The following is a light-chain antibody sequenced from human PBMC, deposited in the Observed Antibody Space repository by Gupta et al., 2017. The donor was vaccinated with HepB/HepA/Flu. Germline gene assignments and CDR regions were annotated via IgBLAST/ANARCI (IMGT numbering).Light chain of an antibody. V-gene: IGLV3-19*01. CDR2: GKN. J-gene: IGLJ2*01. Sequence: SSELTQDPAVSVALGQTVRITCQGDSLRSYYASWYQQKPGQAPVLVIYGKNNRPSGIPDRFSGSNSGTTASVTTTWAQAEDEADYYCNSPDTSSNNLVFGGGTKLTVL. CDR3: NSPDTSSNNLV. CDR1: SLRSYY.